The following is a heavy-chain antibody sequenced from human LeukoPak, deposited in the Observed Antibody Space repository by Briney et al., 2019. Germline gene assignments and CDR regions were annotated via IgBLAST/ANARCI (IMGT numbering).Heavy chain of an antibody. J-gene: IGHJ4*02. D-gene: IGHD3-22*01. CDR2: IYHSGST. CDR1: GGSIKSNNW. V-gene: IGHV4-4*02. CDR3: ARDPSGYFNY. Sequence: KTSGTLSLTCAVSGGSIKSNNWWSWVRQPPGKGLGWIGEIYHSGSTNYNPSLESRVTVSVDKSKNQFSLDLSSVTAADTAVYYCARDPSGYFNYWGQGTLATVSS.